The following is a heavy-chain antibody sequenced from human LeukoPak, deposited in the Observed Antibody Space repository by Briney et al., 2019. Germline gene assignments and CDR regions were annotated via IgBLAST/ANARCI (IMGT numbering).Heavy chain of an antibody. CDR2: INVSGRT. Sequence: PSETLSLTCAVSGVSNRIFYWSWLRHPPGKGLEGIGYINVSGRTNHTPSLKSRVTISRDTSRNHFCLRLSSVSAADSAVYYCARLLFGLRYFDHWGEGTPVTVSS. CDR1: GVSNRIFY. V-gene: IGHV4-59*08. D-gene: IGHD5/OR15-5a*01. CDR3: ARLLFGLRYFDH. J-gene: IGHJ4*02.